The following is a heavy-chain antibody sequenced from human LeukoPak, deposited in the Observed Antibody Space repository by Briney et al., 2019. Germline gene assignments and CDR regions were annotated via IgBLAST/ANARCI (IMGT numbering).Heavy chain of an antibody. D-gene: IGHD3-22*01. CDR1: GGSISSYY. V-gene: IGHV4-4*07. CDR2: IYTSGST. Sequence: SETLSLTCTVPGGSISSYYWSWIRQPAGKGLEWIGRIYTSGSTNYNPSLKSRVTMSVDTSKNQFSLKLGSVTAADTAVYYCAREDSSGYWGGAFDIWGQGTMVTVSS. CDR3: AREDSSGYWGGAFDI. J-gene: IGHJ3*02.